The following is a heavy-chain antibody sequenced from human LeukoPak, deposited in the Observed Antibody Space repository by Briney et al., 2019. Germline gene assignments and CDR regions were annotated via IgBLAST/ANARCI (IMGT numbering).Heavy chain of an antibody. V-gene: IGHV3-30*04. CDR2: ISYDGSNK. CDR3: AREGSPRYFDWLLDTNKGFDY. D-gene: IGHD3-9*01. CDR1: GFTFSSYA. J-gene: IGHJ4*02. Sequence: QPGRSLRLSCAASGFTFSSYAMHWVRQAPGKGLEWVAVISYDGSNKYYADSVKGRFTISRNNSKHTLYLQMNGLRAEDTAVYYCAREGSPRYFDWLLDTNKGFDYWGQGTLVTVSS.